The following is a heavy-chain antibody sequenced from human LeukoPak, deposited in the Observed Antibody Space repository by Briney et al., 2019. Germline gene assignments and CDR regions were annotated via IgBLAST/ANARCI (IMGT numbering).Heavy chain of an antibody. Sequence: AAVKVSCMPSGYTFTSYYIHWVRQAPGQGRECMGLINPSGDITNSTQKFKGRVTITRDTFTSTVYMELSSLRSDDTAVYYCARGPRITLIRGGQWYFYMDVWGKGTTVTVSS. CDR1: GYTFTSYY. CDR2: INPSGDIT. V-gene: IGHV1-46*01. D-gene: IGHD3-10*01. J-gene: IGHJ6*03. CDR3: ARGPRITLIRGGQWYFYMDV.